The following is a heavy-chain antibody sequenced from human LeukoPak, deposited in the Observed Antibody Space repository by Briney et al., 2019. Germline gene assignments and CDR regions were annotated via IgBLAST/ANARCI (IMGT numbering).Heavy chain of an antibody. D-gene: IGHD4-17*01. CDR1: GFTFSSYG. CDR2: ISGSGGST. V-gene: IGHV3-23*01. CDR3: AKERDYGDWIKYYFDY. J-gene: IGHJ4*02. Sequence: GGTLRLSCAASGFTFSSYGMSWVRQAPGKGLEWVSAISGSGGSTYYADSVKGRFTISRDNSKNTLYLQMNSLRAEDTAVYYCAKERDYGDWIKYYFDYWGQGTLVTVSS.